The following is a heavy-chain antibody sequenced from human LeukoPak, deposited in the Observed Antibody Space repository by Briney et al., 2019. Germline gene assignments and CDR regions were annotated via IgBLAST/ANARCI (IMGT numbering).Heavy chain of an antibody. CDR2: IYYSGNT. CDR3: ARAGSSGYLIDY. CDR1: GGSLSSYY. J-gene: IGHJ4*02. V-gene: IGHV4-59*01. D-gene: IGHD3-22*01. Sequence: SETLSLTCSVSGGSLSSYYWSWIRQPPGKGLEWIGYIYYSGNTNYNPSLKSRVTISIDTSKNQFSLKLTSVTAADTAVYYCARAGSSGYLIDYWGQGTLVTASS.